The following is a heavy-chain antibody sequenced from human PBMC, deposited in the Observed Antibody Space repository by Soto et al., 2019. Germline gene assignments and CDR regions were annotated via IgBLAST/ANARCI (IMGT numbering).Heavy chain of an antibody. CDR1: GFTFSSYE. CDR2: ISSSGSTI. D-gene: IGHD2-15*01. Sequence: PGGSLRLSCAASGFTFSSYEMNWVRQAPGKGLEWVSYISSSGSTIYYADSVKGRFTISRENAKNPLYLQMNSLRAEDTAVYYCALYCSGGSCYSSYYYYGMDVWGQGTTVTVSS. CDR3: ALYCSGGSCYSSYYYYGMDV. J-gene: IGHJ6*02. V-gene: IGHV3-48*03.